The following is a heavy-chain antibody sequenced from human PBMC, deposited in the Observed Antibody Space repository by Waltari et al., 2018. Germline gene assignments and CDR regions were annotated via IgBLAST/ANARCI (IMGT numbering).Heavy chain of an antibody. CDR3: ARVCYFGSGTYYNGHNWFDS. CDR2: IYYSGSS. J-gene: IGHJ5*01. Sequence: QLQLQESGPGLVKPSETLFLTCIVSGGSVSSSNYYWAWIRQPPGKGLEWIGNIYYSGSSYYNPSLKSRVIISVDTSKNQFSLNLRSVTAADTAVYYCARVCYFGSGTYYNGHNWFDSWGQGTLVTVSA. D-gene: IGHD3-10*01. CDR1: GGSVSSSNYY. V-gene: IGHV4-39*07.